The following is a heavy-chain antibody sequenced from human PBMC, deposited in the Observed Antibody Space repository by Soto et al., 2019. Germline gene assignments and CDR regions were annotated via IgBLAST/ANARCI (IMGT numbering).Heavy chain of an antibody. CDR1: GGSIRSYY. CDR2: IYTSGTT. V-gene: IGHV4-4*07. D-gene: IGHD6-25*01. Sequence: QVQLQQSGPGLVKPSETLSLTCTVSGGSIRSYYWSWIRQPAGKALEGIGRIYTSGTTNYNPSLRRRVTILLDTSKNQFSLDLSSVTDADTAVYFCAREGSSGFGMDVWGQGTTVTVSS. CDR3: AREGSSGFGMDV. J-gene: IGHJ6*02.